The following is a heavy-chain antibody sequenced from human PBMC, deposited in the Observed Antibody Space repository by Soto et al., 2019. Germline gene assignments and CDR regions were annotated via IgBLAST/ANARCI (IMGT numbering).Heavy chain of an antibody. CDR1: GFTFSSYI. Sequence: QVQLVESGGGVVQPGRSLRLSCVASGFTFSSYIMHWVRQAPGKGLEWVAVISYDGNNKDYADSVKGRFTISRDNSKNTLYLQLSSLRAEDTAGYYCAGGDNYYGMGVWGQGTTVTVS. D-gene: IGHD2-15*01. CDR3: AGGDNYYGMGV. J-gene: IGHJ6*02. V-gene: IGHV3-30-3*01. CDR2: ISYDGNNK.